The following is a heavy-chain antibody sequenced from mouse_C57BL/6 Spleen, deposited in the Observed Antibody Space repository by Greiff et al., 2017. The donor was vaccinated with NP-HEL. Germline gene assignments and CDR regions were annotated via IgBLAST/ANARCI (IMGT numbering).Heavy chain of an antibody. CDR1: GYAFTNYL. CDR2: INPGSGGT. D-gene: IGHD2-14*01. Sequence: QVQLQQSGAELVRPGTSVKVSCKASGYAFTNYLIEWVKQRPGQGLEWIGVINPGSGGTNYNEKFKGKATLTADKSSSTAYMQLSSLTSEDSAVYFCARSSGYDDYWGQGTTLTVSS. CDR3: ARSSGYDDY. J-gene: IGHJ2*01. V-gene: IGHV1-54*01.